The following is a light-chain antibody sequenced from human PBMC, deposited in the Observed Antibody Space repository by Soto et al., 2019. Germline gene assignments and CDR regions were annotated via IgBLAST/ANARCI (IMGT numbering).Light chain of an antibody. J-gene: IGKJ3*01. CDR3: QQSYSTLFT. Sequence: DIQLTQSPSSLSASVGDRVTITCRASQNIRIFLNWYQQKPGKAPKLLIYTASDLDTGVPSRISGGGSGTEFTLSISSLQPEDLATYYCQQSYSTLFTFGPGTKVDIK. CDR1: QNIRIF. CDR2: TAS. V-gene: IGKV1-39*01.